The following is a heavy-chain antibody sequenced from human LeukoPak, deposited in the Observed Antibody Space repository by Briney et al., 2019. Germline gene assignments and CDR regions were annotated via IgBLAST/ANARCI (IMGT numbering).Heavy chain of an antibody. V-gene: IGHV3-48*04. J-gene: IGHJ4*02. D-gene: IGHD5-12*01. CDR3: ARGWLLADGNYRIY. Sequence: PGGSLRLSCAASGFTFSSYSMNWVRQAPGKGLEWVSYISSSSSTIYYADSVKGRFTISRDNAKNTVYLQMNSLRAEDTAVYYCARGWLLADGNYRIYWGQGTLVTVSS. CDR2: ISSSSSTI. CDR1: GFTFSSYS.